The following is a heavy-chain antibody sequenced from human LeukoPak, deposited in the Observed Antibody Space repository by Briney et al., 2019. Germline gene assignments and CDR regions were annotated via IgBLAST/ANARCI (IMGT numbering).Heavy chain of an antibody. CDR1: EYSFTSYW. Sequence: GESLKISCKGFEYSFTSYWISWVRQMPGEGLEWMGKIALSDSSATYSPSFQGHVIISVDKSINTAYLHWSSLQASDTAMYYCTWGTSSTKIDYWGQGTLVTVSS. D-gene: IGHD3-16*01. CDR3: TWGTSSTKIDY. CDR2: IALSDSSA. J-gene: IGHJ4*02. V-gene: IGHV5-10-1*01.